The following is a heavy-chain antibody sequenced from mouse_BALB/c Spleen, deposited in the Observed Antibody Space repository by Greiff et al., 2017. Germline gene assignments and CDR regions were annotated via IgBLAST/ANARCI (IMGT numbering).Heavy chain of an antibody. D-gene: IGHD2-12*01. Sequence: EVMLVESGGGLVQPGGSLNLSCAASGFDFSSYWMSWVRQAPGKGQEWIGEINTGSSNIYYTPSLKDKFIISRDNAKNTLYLQMSKVRSEDTAIYYCASLSRDDEYIDVWGAGTTVTVSS. CDR3: ASLSRDDEYIDV. CDR2: INTGSSNI. V-gene: IGHV4-2*02. CDR1: GFDFSSYW. J-gene: IGHJ1*01.